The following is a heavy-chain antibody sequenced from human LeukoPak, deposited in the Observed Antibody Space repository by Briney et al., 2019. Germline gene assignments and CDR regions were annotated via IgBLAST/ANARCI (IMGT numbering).Heavy chain of an antibody. D-gene: IGHD1-26*01. J-gene: IGHJ4*02. V-gene: IGHV3-7*01. CDR2: IKQDGSEK. Sequence: GGSLRLSCAASGFTFSSYWMSWVRQAPGKGLEWVANIKQDGSEKYYVDSVKGRFTISRDNAKNSLYLQMNSLRAEDTAVYYCARDKGGSYSSYDYWGQGTLVTVSS. CDR1: GFTFSSYW. CDR3: ARDKGGSYSSYDY.